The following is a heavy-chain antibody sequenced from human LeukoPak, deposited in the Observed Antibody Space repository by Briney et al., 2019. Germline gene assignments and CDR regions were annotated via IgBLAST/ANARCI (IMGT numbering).Heavy chain of an antibody. CDR3: ARELVSLGTGYFDL. Sequence: GGSLRLSCEASGFTFRTYGMTWVRQAPGKGLEWVSGITGSSTWTYYADSVRGRFTISRDNSKNTLHLQMNNLTADDTAIYYCARELVSLGTGYFDLWGGGTLVTVSS. CDR1: GFTFRTYG. CDR2: ITGSSTWT. J-gene: IGHJ2*01. D-gene: IGHD7-27*01. V-gene: IGHV3-23*01.